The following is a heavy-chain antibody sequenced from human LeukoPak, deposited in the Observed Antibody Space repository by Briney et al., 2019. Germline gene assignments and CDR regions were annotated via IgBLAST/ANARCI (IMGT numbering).Heavy chain of an antibody. CDR1: GGTFSSYA. D-gene: IGHD2-2*01. Sequence: ASVKVSCKASGGTFSSYAISWVRQAPGQGLEWMGGIIPIFGTANYAQKFQGRVTITADESTSTAYMELSSLRSEDTAVYYCASSPSGVPAAIYCFDPWGQGTLVTVSS. CDR3: ASSPSGVPAAIYCFDP. V-gene: IGHV1-69*13. CDR2: IIPIFGTA. J-gene: IGHJ5*02.